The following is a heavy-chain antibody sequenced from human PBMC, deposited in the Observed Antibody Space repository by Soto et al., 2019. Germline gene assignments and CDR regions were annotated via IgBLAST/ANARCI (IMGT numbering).Heavy chain of an antibody. CDR1: GGTFSSYA. V-gene: IGHV1-69*01. CDR3: AGGPFHHVSNHYYALDV. Sequence: QVQLVQSGAEVKKPGSSVKVSCKASGGTFSSYAISWVRQAPGQGLEWMGGFIPMFNRPHSARKFQGRVTITADEFTSTAYMDLSSLRSEGTAVYYWAGGPFHHVSNHYYALDVWGQGTTVTVSS. D-gene: IGHD3-16*01. CDR2: FIPMFNRP. J-gene: IGHJ6*02.